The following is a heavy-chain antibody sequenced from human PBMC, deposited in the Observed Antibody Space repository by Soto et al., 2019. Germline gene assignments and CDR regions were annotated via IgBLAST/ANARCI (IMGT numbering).Heavy chain of an antibody. CDR3: ARVGGYCGGDCYLYYVAY. V-gene: IGHV1-69*02. CDR1: GGTFSSYT. Sequence: QVQLVQSGAEVKKPGSSVKVSCKASGGTFSSYTISWVRQAPGQGLEWMGKIIPILGIANYAQKFQGRVTITADKSTSTAYMELSRLRSEDTAVYYCARVGGYCGGDCYLYYVAYWGQGTRVTVSS. D-gene: IGHD2-21*02. CDR2: IIPILGIA. J-gene: IGHJ4*02.